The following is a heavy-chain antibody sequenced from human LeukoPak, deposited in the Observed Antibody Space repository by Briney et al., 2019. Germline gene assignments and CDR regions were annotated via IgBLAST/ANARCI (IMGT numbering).Heavy chain of an antibody. CDR2: IYHSGST. Sequence: PSETLSLTCTVSGGSISSGGYYWSWIRQPPGKGLEWIGYIYHSGSTYYNPSLKSRVTISVDRSKNQFSLKLSSVTAADTAVYYCARGYVRIAVAGKGFQHWGQGTLVTVSS. V-gene: IGHV4-30-2*01. D-gene: IGHD6-19*01. CDR3: ARGYVRIAVAGKGFQH. CDR1: GGSISSGGYY. J-gene: IGHJ1*01.